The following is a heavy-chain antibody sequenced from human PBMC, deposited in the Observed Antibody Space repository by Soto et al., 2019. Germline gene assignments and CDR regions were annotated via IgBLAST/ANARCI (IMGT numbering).Heavy chain of an antibody. J-gene: IGHJ4*02. V-gene: IGHV3-7*01. D-gene: IGHD6-13*01. CDR2: IKQDGSEK. CDR3: ARDVEPAQLDSLFDY. Sequence: GGSLRLSCAASGFTFSSYWMSWVRQAPGKGLEWVANIKQDGSEKYYVDSVKGRFTISRDNAKNSLYLQMNSLRAEDTAVYYCARDVEPAQLDSLFDYWGQGTLVTVSS. CDR1: GFTFSSYW.